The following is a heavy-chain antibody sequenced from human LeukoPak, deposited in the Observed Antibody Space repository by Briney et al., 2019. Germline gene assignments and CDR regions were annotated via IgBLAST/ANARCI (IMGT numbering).Heavy chain of an antibody. CDR1: GFTFEDYA. V-gene: IGHV3-9*03. CDR3: TKGYRATVFDHSFDS. Sequence: GGSLRLSCAASGFTFEDYAMHWVRQVPGKGLEWVSGISWNSHLIGYADSVRGRFTISRDNAKNSLYLQMNSLSIEDMALYYCTKGYRATVFDHSFDSWGQGALVTVSS. D-gene: IGHD1-26*01. CDR2: ISWNSHLI. J-gene: IGHJ4*02.